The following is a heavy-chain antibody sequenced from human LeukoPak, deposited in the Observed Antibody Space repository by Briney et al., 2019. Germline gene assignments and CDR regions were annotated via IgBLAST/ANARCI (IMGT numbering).Heavy chain of an antibody. Sequence: GGSLRLSCAASGFTFSSCVMHWVRQAPGKGLEWVAVISHDGSGKYYADSVKGRFTISRDNPKNTLSLQMNSLRAEDTAMYYCARDFGSYYYGSGSYSNFYGMDVWGQGTTVTVS. D-gene: IGHD3-10*01. CDR1: GFTFSSCV. V-gene: IGHV3-30-3*01. CDR3: ARDFGSYYYGSGSYSNFYGMDV. J-gene: IGHJ6*02. CDR2: ISHDGSGK.